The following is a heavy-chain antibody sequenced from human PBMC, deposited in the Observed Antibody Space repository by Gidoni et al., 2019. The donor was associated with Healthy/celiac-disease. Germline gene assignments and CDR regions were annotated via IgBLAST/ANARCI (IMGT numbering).Heavy chain of an antibody. Sequence: QVQLQESGPGLVKPSQTLSLTCTVSGGSISSAASFWLGVRQHPGKGLEWIGYIYYSGCTYYNPSLKSRVTISVDTSKNQFSLKLSSVTAADTAVYYCARDLPRDANYDSSGYDVVGAFDIWGQGTMVTVSS. D-gene: IGHD3-22*01. J-gene: IGHJ3*02. CDR2: IYYSGCT. CDR3: ARDLPRDANYDSSGYDVVGAFDI. V-gene: IGHV4-31*03. CDR1: GGSISSAASF.